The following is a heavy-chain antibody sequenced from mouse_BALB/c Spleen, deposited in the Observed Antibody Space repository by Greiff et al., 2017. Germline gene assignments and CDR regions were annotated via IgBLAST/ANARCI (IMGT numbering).Heavy chain of an antibody. J-gene: IGHJ3*01. Sequence: QVQLQQSGAELVRPGASVTLSCKASGYTFTDYEMHWVKQTPVHGLEWIGAIDPETGGTAYNQKFKGKATLTADKSSSTAYMELRSLTSEDSAVYYCARNYDYDPGFAYWGQGTLVTVSA. CDR1: GYTFTDYE. D-gene: IGHD2-4*01. V-gene: IGHV1-15*01. CDR3: ARNYDYDPGFAY. CDR2: IDPETGGT.